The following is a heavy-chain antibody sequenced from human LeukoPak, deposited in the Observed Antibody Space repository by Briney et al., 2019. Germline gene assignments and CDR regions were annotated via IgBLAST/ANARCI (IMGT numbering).Heavy chain of an antibody. CDR1: GFTFSSYG. CDR3: ARGNKVEMATITDY. D-gene: IGHD5-24*01. J-gene: IGHJ4*02. CDR2: IWNDGSNK. Sequence: GGSLRLSCAASGFTFSSYGMHWVRQAPGKGLEWVAVIWNDGSNKYYADSVKGRFTISRDNSKNTLYLQMNSLRAEDTAVYYCARGNKVEMATITDYWGQGTLVTVSS. V-gene: IGHV3-33*01.